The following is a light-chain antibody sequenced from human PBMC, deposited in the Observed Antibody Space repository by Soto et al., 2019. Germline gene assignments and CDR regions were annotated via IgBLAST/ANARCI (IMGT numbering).Light chain of an antibody. J-gene: IGKJ1*01. CDR1: QSVSSSY. Sequence: EIVLTQSPGTLSLSPGERATLSCRASQSVSSSYLVWYQQKPGQAPRLLIYGASSRATGIPDRFSGSGSGTDFTLTISRLEPEDLAVYYCQQYGSSSWTFGQGTKVEIK. V-gene: IGKV3-20*01. CDR2: GAS. CDR3: QQYGSSSWT.